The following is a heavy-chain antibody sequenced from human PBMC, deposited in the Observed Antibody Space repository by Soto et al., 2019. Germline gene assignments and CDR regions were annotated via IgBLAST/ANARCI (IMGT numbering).Heavy chain of an antibody. CDR2: ISHDGNNK. CDR3: AREDESSGYAGTFHH. V-gene: IGHV3-30-3*01. J-gene: IGHJ1*01. Sequence: GGSLRLSCAASGFTFSSYAIHWVRQAPGQGLEWVALISHDGNNKQYGDSVTGRFTISRDNSKNTLSLQMDTLRVEDTAVYYCAREDESSGYAGTFHHWGQGTQVTVSS. D-gene: IGHD3-22*01. CDR1: GFTFSSYA.